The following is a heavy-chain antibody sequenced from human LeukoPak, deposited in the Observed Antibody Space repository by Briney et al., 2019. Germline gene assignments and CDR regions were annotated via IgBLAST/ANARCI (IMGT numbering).Heavy chain of an antibody. CDR1: GFMFSNYG. V-gene: IGHV3-33*01. CDR3: ARKRDGSGTYSNNYFYYYYIDV. CDR2: VRATVTKK. J-gene: IGHJ6*03. Sequence: GGSLRLSCVASGFMFSNYGMHWVRQAPGKGLEWVAVVRATVTKKDYADSVKGRFTISRDNTKNTLYLQMNSLRAEDTAVYYCARKRDGSGTYSNNYFYYYYIDVWGKGTTVTVTS. D-gene: IGHD3-10*01.